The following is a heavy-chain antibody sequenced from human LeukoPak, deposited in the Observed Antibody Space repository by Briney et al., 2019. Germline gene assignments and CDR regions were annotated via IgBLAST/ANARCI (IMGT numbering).Heavy chain of an antibody. CDR3: ATFSYAGNAGGSAGS. CDR1: GFTVGSKY. J-gene: IGHJ5*02. V-gene: IGHV3-53*01. CDR2: IYRGGNT. D-gene: IGHD4-23*01. Sequence: PGGSLRLSCAASGFTVGSKYMTWVRQAPGKGLEWVSVIYRGGNTYYADSVKGRFSISRDNSKNTVNLQMNSLRAEDTAVYYCATFSYAGNAGGSAGSWGQGTLVTVSS.